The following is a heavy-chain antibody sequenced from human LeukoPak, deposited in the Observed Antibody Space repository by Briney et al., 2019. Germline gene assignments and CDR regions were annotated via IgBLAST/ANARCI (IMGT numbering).Heavy chain of an antibody. CDR2: ISSSGSTI. CDR1: GFTFSSYE. D-gene: IGHD6-13*01. J-gene: IGHJ6*03. V-gene: IGHV3-48*03. Sequence: GGSLRLSCAASGFTFSSYEMNWVRQAPGKGLEWVSYISSSGSTIYYADSVKGRFTISRDNAKNSLYLQMNSLRAEDTAVYYYARVAPRRIAAAYYYYYYMDVWGKGTTVTISS. CDR3: ARVAPRRIAAAYYYYYYMDV.